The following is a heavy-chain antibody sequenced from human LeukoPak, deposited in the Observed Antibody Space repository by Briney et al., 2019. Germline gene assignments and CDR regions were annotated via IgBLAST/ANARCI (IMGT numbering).Heavy chain of an antibody. CDR3: AKGSSSSRPYYFDY. CDR1: GFTFSRYA. J-gene: IGHJ4*02. V-gene: IGHV3-23*01. Sequence: PGGSLRLSCAASGFTFSRYAMSWVRQAPGKGLEWISAITDSGGSTYHADSVKGWFTISRDNSENTLYLQMNSLRVEDTAVYYCAKGSSSSRPYYFDYWGQGSLVTVSS. CDR2: ITDSGGST. D-gene: IGHD6-6*01.